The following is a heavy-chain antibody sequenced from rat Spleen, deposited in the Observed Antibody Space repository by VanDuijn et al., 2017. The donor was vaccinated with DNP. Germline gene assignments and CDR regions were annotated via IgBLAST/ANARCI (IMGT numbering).Heavy chain of an antibody. CDR2: ISIGGGST. J-gene: IGHJ2*01. CDR3: TTSILRVFDY. Sequence: EVQLVESGGGLVQPGRSLKLSCAASGFTFSDYYMAWVRQAPTKGLELVAYISIGGGSTYYRDSVKGRFTISRDNAKSSLYLQMDSLRSEDTATYYCTTSILRVFDYWGQGVMVTVSS. V-gene: IGHV5-27*01. CDR1: GFTFSDYY. D-gene: IGHD1-6*01.